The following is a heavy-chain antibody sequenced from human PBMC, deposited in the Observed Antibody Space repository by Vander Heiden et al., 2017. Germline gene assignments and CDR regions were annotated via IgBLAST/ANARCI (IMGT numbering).Heavy chain of an antibody. CDR1: IVDSVGRRSYY. CDR3: VRPSEDAYNFDF. V-gene: IGHV4-39*01. J-gene: IGHJ4*02. D-gene: IGHD1-1*01. CDR2: VYYSGTT. Sequence: QLRQQEWGPGLVEPSETLSLTCNVPIVDSVGRRSYYWVWTRQPPGKGLGWIGNVYYSGTTYYNPSLRSRLSISLDTSKSQLSLKWTSVTATDAAVYFCVRPSEDAYNFDFWRQGTLVTVSS.